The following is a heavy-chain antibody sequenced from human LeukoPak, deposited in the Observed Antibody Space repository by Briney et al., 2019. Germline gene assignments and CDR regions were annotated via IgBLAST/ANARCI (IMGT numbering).Heavy chain of an antibody. CDR3: AKRGFHAGII. V-gene: IGHV3-74*01. CDR2: INSDGSST. CDR1: GFTFSSYW. D-gene: IGHD3-10*01. J-gene: IGHJ4*02. Sequence: PGGSLRLSCAAPGFTFSSYWMHWVRQAPGKGLLWVSRINSDGSSTSYADSVKGRFTISRDNAKNTLFLQMNSLRAEDTAVYYCAKRGFHAGIIWGQGTLVTVSS.